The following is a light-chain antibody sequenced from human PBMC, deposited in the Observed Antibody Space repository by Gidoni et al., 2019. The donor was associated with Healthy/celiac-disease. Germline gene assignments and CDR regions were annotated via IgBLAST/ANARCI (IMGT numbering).Light chain of an antibody. V-gene: IGLV2-14*03. CDR2: YVS. Sequence: QPALTQPASVSGSPGQSITISCTGTSSDVGGYNYVSWYQQHPGKAPKLMIYYVSNRPSGVSNRFSGSKSGNTASLTISGLQAEDEADYYCSSYTSSSPPVVFGGGTKLTVL. CDR3: SSYTSSSPPVV. J-gene: IGLJ2*01. CDR1: SSDVGGYNY.